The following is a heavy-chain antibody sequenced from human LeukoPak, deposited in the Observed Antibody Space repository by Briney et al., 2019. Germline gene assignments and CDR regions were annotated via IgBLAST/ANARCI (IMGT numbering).Heavy chain of an antibody. J-gene: IGHJ4*02. CDR2: ISSSGLTT. CDR3: AKVRVGGNYFES. CDR1: GFNFNDYL. D-gene: IGHD3-16*01. V-gene: IGHV3-23*01. Sequence: GGSLRLSCVASGFNFNDYLMSWVRQAPGKGLEWVSTISSSGLTTYSADSVKARFGISRDNSRSTLFLQVDSLRAEDTAVYYCAKVRVGGNYFESWGQGTLVTVSS.